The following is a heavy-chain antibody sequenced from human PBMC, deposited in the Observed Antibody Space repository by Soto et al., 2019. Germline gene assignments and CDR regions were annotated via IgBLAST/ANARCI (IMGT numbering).Heavy chain of an antibody. V-gene: IGHV4-59*01. J-gene: IGHJ6*02. CDR2: IYYSGST. Sequence: SETLSLTCTGSGGAISIYYWSWIRQPPGKGLEWIGYIYYSGSTNYNPSLKSRVTISVDTSKNQFSLKLSSVTAADTAVYYCARATAMGRYDYGTDVSGQGTTVTVSS. CDR3: ARATAMGRYDYGTDV. CDR1: GGAISIYY. D-gene: IGHD5-18*01.